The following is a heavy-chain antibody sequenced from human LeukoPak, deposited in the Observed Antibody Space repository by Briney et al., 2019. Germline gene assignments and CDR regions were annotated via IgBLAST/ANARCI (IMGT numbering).Heavy chain of an antibody. CDR1: GFTFSSYG. CDR3: ARDMRSAMKSSGYFDY. J-gene: IGHJ4*02. CDR2: IWYDGSNK. V-gene: IGHV3-33*01. Sequence: GGSLRLSCAASGFTFSSYGMHWVRQAPGKGLEWVAVIWYDGSNKYYADSVKGRFTISRDNSKNTLYLQMNSLRAEDTAVYYCARDMRSAMKSSGYFDYWGQGTLVTVSS. D-gene: IGHD3-22*01.